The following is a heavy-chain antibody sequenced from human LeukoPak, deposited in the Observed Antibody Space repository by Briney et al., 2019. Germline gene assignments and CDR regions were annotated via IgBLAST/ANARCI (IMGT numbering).Heavy chain of an antibody. J-gene: IGHJ6*02. CDR2: IRSKAYGGTT. V-gene: IGHV3-49*03. CDR3: ARELVVVAATPLYYGMDV. CDR1: GFTFGDYA. D-gene: IGHD2-15*01. Sequence: PGGSLRLSCTASGFTFGDYAMSWFRQAPGKGLEWVGFIRSKAYGGTTEYAASVKGRFTISRDDSKSIAYLQMNSLKTEDTAVYYCARELVVVAATPLYYGMDVWGQGTTVTVSS.